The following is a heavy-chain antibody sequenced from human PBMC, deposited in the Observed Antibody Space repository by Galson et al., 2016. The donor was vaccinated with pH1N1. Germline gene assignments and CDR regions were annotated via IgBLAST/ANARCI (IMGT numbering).Heavy chain of an antibody. CDR3: ARTSGYSYGSFDY. Sequence: SLRLSCAASGFTFSDYYMSWIRQAPGKGLEWVSYISSSSIYTHYADSVKGRFTISRDNARNSLYLQMNSLRAEDAAVYYCARTSGYSYGSFDYWGQGTLVTVSS. CDR1: GFTFSDYY. D-gene: IGHD5-18*01. V-gene: IGHV3-11*06. CDR2: ISSSSIYT. J-gene: IGHJ4*02.